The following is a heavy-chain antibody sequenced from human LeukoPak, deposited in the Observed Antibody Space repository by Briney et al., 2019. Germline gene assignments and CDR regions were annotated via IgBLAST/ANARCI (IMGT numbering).Heavy chain of an antibody. CDR1: GYTFTSYY. J-gene: IGHJ4*02. CDR2: ISAYNGNT. CDR3: ARDDDYADY. D-gene: IGHD4-17*01. V-gene: IGHV1-18*04. Sequence: ASVKVSCKASGYTFTSYYMHWVRQAPGQGLEWMGWISAYNGNTNYAQKLQGRVTMTTDTSTSTAYMVLRSLRSDDTAVYYCARDDDYADYWGQGTLVTVSS.